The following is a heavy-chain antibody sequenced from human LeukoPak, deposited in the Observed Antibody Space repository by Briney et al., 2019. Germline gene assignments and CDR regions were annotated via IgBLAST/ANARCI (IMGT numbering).Heavy chain of an antibody. CDR3: AKGRGYCSGGSCYSDY. J-gene: IGHJ4*02. CDR1: GFTFSSYA. CDR2: VGSSDSSS. V-gene: IGHV3-23*01. Sequence: GGSLRLSCSASGFTFSSYAMTWVRQAPGKGLEWVSTVGSSDSSSYYADSVKGRFTISRDNSKNTLYLQMNSLRAEDTAVYYCAKGRGYCSGGSCYSDYWGQGTLVTVSS. D-gene: IGHD2-15*01.